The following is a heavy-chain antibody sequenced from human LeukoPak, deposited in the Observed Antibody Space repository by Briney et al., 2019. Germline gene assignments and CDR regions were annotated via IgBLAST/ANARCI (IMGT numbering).Heavy chain of an antibody. CDR3: ARGYYDYGDY. CDR2: ISSSSSSTI. D-gene: IGHD3-16*01. CDR1: GFTFSRYS. Sequence: GGSLGLSCAASGFTFSRYSMNLVRQAPGKGLEWVSYISSSSSSTIYYADSVKGRFTTSRDNAKNSLYLQMNSLRAGDTAVYYCARGYYDYGDYWGQGTLVTVSS. V-gene: IGHV3-48*01. J-gene: IGHJ4*02.